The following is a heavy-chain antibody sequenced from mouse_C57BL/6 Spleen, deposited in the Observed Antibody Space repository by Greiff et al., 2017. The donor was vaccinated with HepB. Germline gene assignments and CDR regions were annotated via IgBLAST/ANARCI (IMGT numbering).Heavy chain of an antibody. CDR2: ISSGGDYI. Sequence: EVMLVESGEGLVKPGGSLKLSCAASGFTFSSYAMSWVRQTPEKRLEWVAYISSGGDYIYYADTVKGRFTISIDNARNTLYLQMSSLKSEDTAMYYCTRVDSSGPYFDYWGQGTTLTVSS. CDR1: GFTFSSYA. D-gene: IGHD3-2*02. CDR3: TRVDSSGPYFDY. J-gene: IGHJ2*01. V-gene: IGHV5-9-1*02.